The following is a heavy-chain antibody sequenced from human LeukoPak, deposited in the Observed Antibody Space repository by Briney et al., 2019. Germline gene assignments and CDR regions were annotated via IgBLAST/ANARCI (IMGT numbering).Heavy chain of an antibody. CDR3: ARGSWIQQWPGTFDI. Sequence: GASVKVSCKASGGTFSSYAISWVRQAPGQGLEWMGGIIPIFGTANYAQKFQGRVTIAADGSTGIADMELSSLRFEDTAVYFCARGSWIQQWPGTFDIWGQGTMVTVSS. D-gene: IGHD5-18*01. J-gene: IGHJ3*02. CDR2: IIPIFGTA. CDR1: GGTFSSYA. V-gene: IGHV1-69*01.